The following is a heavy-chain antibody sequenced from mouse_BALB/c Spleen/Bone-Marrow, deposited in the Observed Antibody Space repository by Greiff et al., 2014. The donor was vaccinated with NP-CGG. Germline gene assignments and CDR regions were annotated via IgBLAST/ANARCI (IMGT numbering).Heavy chain of an antibody. J-gene: IGHJ4*01. Sequence: EVQGVESGGDLVKPGGSLKLSCAASGFTFSDFYMFWFRQTPEKRLEWVATISDGGTYTYYPDSVKGRFTISRDNAKNNLYLQMSSLKSEDTAMYYCARSGERYGAMDYWGQGTSVTVSS. V-gene: IGHV5-4*02. CDR3: ARSGERYGAMDY. D-gene: IGHD1-1*02. CDR1: GFTFSDFY. CDR2: ISDGGTYT.